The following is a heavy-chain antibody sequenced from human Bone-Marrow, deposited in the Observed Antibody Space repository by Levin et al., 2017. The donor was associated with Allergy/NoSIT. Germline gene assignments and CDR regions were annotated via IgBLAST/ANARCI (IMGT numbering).Heavy chain of an antibody. J-gene: IGHJ4*02. Sequence: PGGSLRLSCEVSGFSFSTSWMGWVRQAPGKGLEWVANINQDGREEYYVDSVKGRFAISRDNTKNSLFLQMNRLRDEDTAMYYCATGPPFGVSIKYFFYHGGQGTLVTVSS. V-gene: IGHV3-7*01. CDR3: ATGPPFGVSIKYFFYH. D-gene: IGHD3-3*01. CDR1: GFSFSTSW. CDR2: INQDGREE.